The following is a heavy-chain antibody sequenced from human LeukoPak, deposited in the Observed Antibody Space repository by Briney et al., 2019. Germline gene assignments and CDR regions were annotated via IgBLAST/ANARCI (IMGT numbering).Heavy chain of an antibody. Sequence: GGSLRLSCVDSGFTFSDHTMNWVRQAPGKGLEWVSSISSRSSYIYYTDSVKGRFTISRDNAKNSLYLQMNSLRAEDTAVHYCATYSSLNRREFQFWGQGTLLTVSS. D-gene: IGHD3-22*01. CDR2: ISSRSSYI. J-gene: IGHJ1*01. V-gene: IGHV3-21*01. CDR3: ATYSSLNRREFQF. CDR1: GFTFSDHT.